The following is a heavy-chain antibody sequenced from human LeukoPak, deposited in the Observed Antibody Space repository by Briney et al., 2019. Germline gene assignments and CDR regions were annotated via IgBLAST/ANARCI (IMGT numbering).Heavy chain of an antibody. CDR3: AREGVDIVLIFG. J-gene: IGHJ4*02. CDR2: ISSSGNTI. D-gene: IGHD2-8*01. Sequence: GGSLRLSCAASGFTFSSYEMNWVRQAPGKGLEWVSYISSSGNTIYYADSVKGRFTISRDNAKNSLYLQVNSLRAEDTAVYYCAREGVDIVLIFGWGQGTLVTVSS. CDR1: GFTFSSYE. V-gene: IGHV3-48*03.